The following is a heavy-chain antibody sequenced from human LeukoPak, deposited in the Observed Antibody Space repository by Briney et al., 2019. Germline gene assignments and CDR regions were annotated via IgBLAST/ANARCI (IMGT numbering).Heavy chain of an antibody. CDR2: IYTSGST. Sequence: SETLSLTCTVSGGSISSYYWSWIRQPAGKGLEWIGRIYTSGSTNYNPSLKSRVTTSVDTSKNQFSLKLSSVTAADTAVYYCARDSTPPVDYYYGMDVWGQGTTVTVSS. CDR3: ARDSTPPVDYYYGMDV. D-gene: IGHD3-3*02. J-gene: IGHJ6*02. CDR1: GGSISSYY. V-gene: IGHV4-4*07.